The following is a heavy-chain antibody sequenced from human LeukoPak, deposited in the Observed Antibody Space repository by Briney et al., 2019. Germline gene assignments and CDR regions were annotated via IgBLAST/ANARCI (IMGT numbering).Heavy chain of an antibody. D-gene: IGHD2-15*01. J-gene: IGHJ3*02. CDR2: IYCSGST. CDR3: ARDGWWPDAFDI. CDR1: GGSISSGDYY. Sequence: PSETLSLTCTVSGGSISSGDYYWSWIRQPPGKGLEWIGYIYCSGSTYYNPSLKSRVTISVDTSKNQFSLKLSSVTAADTAVYYCARDGWWPDAFDIWGQGTMVTVSS. V-gene: IGHV4-30-4*01.